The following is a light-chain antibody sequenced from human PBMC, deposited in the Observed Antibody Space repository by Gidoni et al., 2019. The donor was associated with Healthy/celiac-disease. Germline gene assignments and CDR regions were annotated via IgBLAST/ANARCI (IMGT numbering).Light chain of an antibody. J-gene: IGKJ5*01. CDR2: AAS. V-gene: IGKV1-39*01. CDR1: QSISSY. Sequence: DIQMTQSPSSLSASVGDRVTITCRASQSISSYLNGYQQKPGKAPKLLIYAASSLQSGVPSRFSGSGSGTDFTLTISSLQPEDFATYYCQQGYSTPNTFGQXTRLEIK. CDR3: QQGYSTPNT.